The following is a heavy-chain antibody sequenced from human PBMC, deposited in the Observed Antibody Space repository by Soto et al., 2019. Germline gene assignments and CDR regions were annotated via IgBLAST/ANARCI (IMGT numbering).Heavy chain of an antibody. V-gene: IGHV3-23*01. Sequence: PGGSLRLSCATSGFTFSSYTMTWVRQAPGKGLEWVSAISGSGGSTYYADSVKGRFTISRDNSKNTLYLQMNSLRAEDTAVYYCAKDRLLVPFDYWGQGTLVTVSS. CDR2: ISGSGGST. CDR3: AKDRLLVPFDY. CDR1: GFTFSSYT. J-gene: IGHJ4*02. D-gene: IGHD1-26*01.